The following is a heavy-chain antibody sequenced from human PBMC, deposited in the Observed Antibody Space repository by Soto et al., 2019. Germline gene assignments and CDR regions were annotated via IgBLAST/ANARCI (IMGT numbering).Heavy chain of an antibody. CDR3: ARSAEYDSSGYYYLNWFDP. J-gene: IGHJ5*02. Sequence: GGSLILSCAASGFPFSSFGLNWVRQAPGKGLEWVSSISSSGTYIFYADSVKGRFTISRDNAKNSLYLQMNSLRDEDTAVYYCARSAEYDSSGYYYLNWFDPWGQGTLVTVSS. V-gene: IGHV3-21*01. D-gene: IGHD3-22*01. CDR2: ISSSGTYI. CDR1: GFPFSSFG.